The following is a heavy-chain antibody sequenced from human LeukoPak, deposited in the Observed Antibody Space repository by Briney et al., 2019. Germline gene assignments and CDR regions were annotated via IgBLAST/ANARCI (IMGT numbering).Heavy chain of an antibody. Sequence: SQTLSLTCTVSGGSVRRGNYYWTWIRQPAGSGLEWIGRIYTSGTTDYNPSLRTRVTISVDASRNQFSLNLSSVTAADTAVYYCARWSGSVTARNYYYYMDVWGEGTTVIVSS. CDR1: GGSVRRGNYY. D-gene: IGHD6-6*01. CDR2: IYTSGTT. CDR3: ARWSGSVTARNYYYYMDV. V-gene: IGHV4-61*02. J-gene: IGHJ6*03.